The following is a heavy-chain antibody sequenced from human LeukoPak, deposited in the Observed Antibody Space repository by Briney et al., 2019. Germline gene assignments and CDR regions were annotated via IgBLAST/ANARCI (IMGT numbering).Heavy chain of an antibody. CDR3: ARVIHGVVDY. D-gene: IGHD3-3*01. J-gene: IGHJ4*02. V-gene: IGHV3-30*01. CDR1: GFTFSSYA. Sequence: GGSLRLSCAASGFTFSSYAMHWVRQAPGKGLEWVAVISYDGSNKYYADSVKGRFTISRDNSKNTLYLQMNSLRAEDTAVYYCARVIHGVVDYWGQGTLVTVSS. CDR2: ISYDGSNK.